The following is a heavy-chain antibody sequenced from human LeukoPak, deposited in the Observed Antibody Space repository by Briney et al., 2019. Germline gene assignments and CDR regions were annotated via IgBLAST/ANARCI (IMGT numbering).Heavy chain of an antibody. Sequence: SGGSLRLSCAASGFTFSSYAMSWVRQAPGKGLEWVSAISGSGGSTYYADSVKGRVTISRDNSKNTLYLQMNSLRAEDTAVYYCAKDGIVAVPAARRYFDYWGQGTLVTVSS. V-gene: IGHV3-23*01. D-gene: IGHD2-2*01. CDR1: GFTFSSYA. J-gene: IGHJ4*02. CDR3: AKDGIVAVPAARRYFDY. CDR2: ISGSGGST.